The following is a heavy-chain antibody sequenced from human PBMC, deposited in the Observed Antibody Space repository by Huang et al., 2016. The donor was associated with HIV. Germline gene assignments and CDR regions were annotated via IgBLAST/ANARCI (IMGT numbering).Heavy chain of an antibody. CDR1: GGSISSYY. D-gene: IGHD6-13*01. CDR2: IHYRGSN. CDR3: ARGGPYSRDYYYYGMDV. Sequence: QVQLQESGPGLVKPSETLSLTCTVSGGSISSYYWSWIRQPPGKGLEWIGYIHYRGSNNYNPSRKSRVTTAVDTSKNQFFLKLSSVTAADTAVYYCARGGPYSRDYYYYGMDVWGQGTTVTVSS. V-gene: IGHV4-59*01. J-gene: IGHJ6*02.